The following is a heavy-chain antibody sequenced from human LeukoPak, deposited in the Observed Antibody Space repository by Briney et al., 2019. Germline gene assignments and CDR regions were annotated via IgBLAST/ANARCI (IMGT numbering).Heavy chain of an antibody. D-gene: IGHD5-12*01. V-gene: IGHV3-53*01. CDR2: IYSGGST. J-gene: IGHJ4*02. CDR1: GFTVSGNY. Sequence: PGGSLRLSCAASGFTVSGNYMSWVRQAPGKGLECVSVIYSGGSTYYADSVKGRFIISRDNSKNTMYLQMNSLRAEDTAVYYCARTLGYHPYYFDYWGQGALVTVSA. CDR3: ARTLGYHPYYFDY.